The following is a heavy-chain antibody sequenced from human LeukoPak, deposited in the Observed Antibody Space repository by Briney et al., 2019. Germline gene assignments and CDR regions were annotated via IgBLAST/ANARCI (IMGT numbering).Heavy chain of an antibody. CDR1: GVTFSSYA. V-gene: IGHV3-23*01. CDR3: ARDGTGSNSGWYIH. Sequence: PGGSLRLSCAASGVTFSSYAMSWVRQAPGKGLEWVSDISASGGSTYYADSVKGRFTISTDNSKNTLYLQMNSVRAEDTAVYYCARDGTGSNSGWYIHWGQGTLVTVSS. CDR2: ISASGGST. J-gene: IGHJ4*02. D-gene: IGHD6-19*01.